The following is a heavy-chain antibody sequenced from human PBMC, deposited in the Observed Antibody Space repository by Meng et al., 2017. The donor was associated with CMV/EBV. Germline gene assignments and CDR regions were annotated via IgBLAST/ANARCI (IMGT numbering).Heavy chain of an antibody. V-gene: IGHV2-70D*14. CDR2: IDWDDDK. CDR1: GFSLSTSGMR. CDR3: ARTNDFWSGYSFDY. J-gene: IGHJ4*02. D-gene: IGHD3-3*01. Sequence: SGPTLVKPTQTLTLTCTFSGFSLSTSGMRVSWIRQPPGKALEWLARIDWDDDKFYSTSLKTSLTISKDTSKNQVVLTMTNMDPVDTATYYCARTNDFWSGYSFDYWGQGTLVTVSS.